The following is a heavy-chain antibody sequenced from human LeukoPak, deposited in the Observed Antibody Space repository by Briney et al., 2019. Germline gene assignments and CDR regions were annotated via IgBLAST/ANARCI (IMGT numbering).Heavy chain of an antibody. CDR3: AKDSSGYSPLDY. CDR1: GFTFNSYG. V-gene: IGHV3-30*18. Sequence: GGSLRLSCAASGFTFNSYGMHWVRQAPGKGLESVAVISYDGSNKYYEDSVKGRFTISRDNSKNTLYLQMNSLRTEDTAVYYCAKDSSGYSPLDYWGQGTLVTVSS. CDR2: ISYDGSNK. D-gene: IGHD3-22*01. J-gene: IGHJ4*02.